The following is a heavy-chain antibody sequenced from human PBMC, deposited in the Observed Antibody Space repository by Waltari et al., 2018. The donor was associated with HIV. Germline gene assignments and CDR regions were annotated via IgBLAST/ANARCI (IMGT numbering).Heavy chain of an antibody. CDR1: GGSFSGYY. CDR2: VNHVGRT. CDR3: ARDSAPGLAVDDDDGEFFYYGLDV. Sequence: QVHLEQWGTGLLRPSETLSLTCAVSGGSFSGYYWSWIRPSPGRGLEWIGEVNHVGRTNYSPSLKGRVTVSVDTSKNQFSLTMRSVTAADTAVYYCARDSAPGLAVDDDDGEFFYYGLDVWGQGTTVTVSS. D-gene: IGHD6-19*01. V-gene: IGHV4-34*01. J-gene: IGHJ6*01.